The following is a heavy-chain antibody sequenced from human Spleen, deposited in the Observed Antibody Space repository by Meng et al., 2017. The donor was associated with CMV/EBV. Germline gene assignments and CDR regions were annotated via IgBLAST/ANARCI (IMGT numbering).Heavy chain of an antibody. Sequence: ASVKVSCKASGYTFSDYYVNWVRQAPGQGLEWMGWINPKGGGTKYAQKFQDRVTMTRDTSISTAYMELSRLRSDDTAVYYCARSSSWSYGYYYGMDVWGQGTTVTVSS. CDR1: GYTFSDYY. CDR3: ARSSSWSYGYYYGMDV. CDR2: INPKGGGT. D-gene: IGHD6-13*01. V-gene: IGHV1-2*02. J-gene: IGHJ6*02.